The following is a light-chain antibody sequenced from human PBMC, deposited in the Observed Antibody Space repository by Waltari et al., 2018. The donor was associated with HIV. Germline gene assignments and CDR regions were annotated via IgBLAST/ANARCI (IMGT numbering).Light chain of an antibody. Sequence: DIVMTQSPESLAVSLGGRATINCRSSQSLLYTSNNKDYLVWCQQKPGQPPKVLISWASTRESGVPDRFSGSGSGTDFTLTISSLQAEDVAVYYCQQYYSTPVTFGQGTKLEIK. CDR3: QQYYSTPVT. J-gene: IGKJ2*01. CDR2: WAS. V-gene: IGKV4-1*01. CDR1: QSLLYTSNNKDY.